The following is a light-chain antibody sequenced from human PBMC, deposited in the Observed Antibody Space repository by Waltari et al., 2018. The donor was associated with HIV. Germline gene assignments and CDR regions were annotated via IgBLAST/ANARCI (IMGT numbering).Light chain of an antibody. V-gene: IGLV1-44*01. CDR1: SSNIGTNT. Sequence: QSVLTQPPSASGTPGQRVTIFCSGSSSNIGTNTVHWYQHLPGSAPKLLIYSNNQRPSGVPDRFSASKSGTAASLAISGLRSEDEAEYYCAAWNENLNGLFGGGTKLTVL. CDR3: AAWNENLNGL. CDR2: SNN. J-gene: IGLJ3*02.